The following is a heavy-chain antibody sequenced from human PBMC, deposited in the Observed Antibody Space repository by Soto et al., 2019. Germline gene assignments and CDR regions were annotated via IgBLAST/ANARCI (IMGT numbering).Heavy chain of an antibody. D-gene: IGHD6-6*01. CDR1: GGTFSNYA. CDR2: INPNSGGT. CDR3: ARGPLGGSSSSGSFVY. V-gene: IGHV1-2*04. J-gene: IGHJ4*02. Sequence: ASVKVSCKASGGTFSNYAVTWVRQAPGQGLEWMGWINPNSGGTNYAQKFQGWVTMTRDTSISTAYMELSRLRSDDTAVYYCARGPLGGSSSSGSFVYWGQGTLVTVSS.